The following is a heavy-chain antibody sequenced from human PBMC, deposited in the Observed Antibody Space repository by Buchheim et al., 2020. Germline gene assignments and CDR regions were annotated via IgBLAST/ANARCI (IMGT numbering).Heavy chain of an antibody. J-gene: IGHJ4*02. CDR1: GGSIDSRNYY. Sequence: QLQLQESGSGLVKPSETLSLTCTVSGGSIDSRNYYWGWIRQPPGEGLERIGTICSTGTTYYNPSTKSRVNISEDTSKNQFSLKLSAVTAADTAVYYCARDPYYYDNSGYKYVFDYWGKGIL. CDR2: ICSTGTT. V-gene: IGHV4-39*07. D-gene: IGHD3-22*01. CDR3: ARDPYYYDNSGYKYVFDY.